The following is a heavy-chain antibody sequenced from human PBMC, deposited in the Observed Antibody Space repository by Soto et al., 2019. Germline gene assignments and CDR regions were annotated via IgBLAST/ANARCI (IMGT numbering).Heavy chain of an antibody. Sequence: GGSLRLSCAASGFTFSSYGMHWVRQAPGKGLEWVAVISYDGSNKYYADSVKGRFTISRDNSKNTLYLQMNSLRAEDTAVYYCAKMATIAVAGTAGHTDGMDVWGQGTTVTVSS. V-gene: IGHV3-30*18. CDR1: GFTFSSYG. J-gene: IGHJ6*02. CDR3: AKMATIAVAGTAGHTDGMDV. CDR2: ISYDGSNK. D-gene: IGHD6-19*01.